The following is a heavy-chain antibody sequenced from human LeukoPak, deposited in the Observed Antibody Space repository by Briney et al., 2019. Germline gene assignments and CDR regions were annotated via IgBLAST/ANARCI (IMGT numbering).Heavy chain of an antibody. CDR2: IYYSGST. CDR3: ARAVLTYYYGSGSYSQPYGMDV. J-gene: IGHJ6*02. V-gene: IGHV4-31*03. D-gene: IGHD3-10*01. Sequence: SETLSLTCTVSGGSISSGGYYWSWIRQHPGTGLEWIGYIYYSGSTYYNPSLKSRVTISVDTSKNQFSLKLSSVTAADTAVYYCARAVLTYYYGSGSYSQPYGMDVWGQGATVTVSS. CDR1: GGSISSGGYY.